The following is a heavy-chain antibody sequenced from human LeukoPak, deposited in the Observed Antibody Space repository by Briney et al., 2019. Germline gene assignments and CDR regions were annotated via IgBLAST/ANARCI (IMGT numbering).Heavy chain of an antibody. Sequence: GASVKVSCKASGGTFSSYAISWVRQAPGQGLEWMGGIIPIFGTANYAQKFQGRVTITADESTSTAYMELSSLRSEDTAVYYCARAPGDSIVGAPGAFDIWGQGTMVTVSS. J-gene: IGHJ3*02. CDR1: GGTFSSYA. CDR2: IIPIFGTA. CDR3: ARAPGDSIVGAPGAFDI. D-gene: IGHD1-26*01. V-gene: IGHV1-69*13.